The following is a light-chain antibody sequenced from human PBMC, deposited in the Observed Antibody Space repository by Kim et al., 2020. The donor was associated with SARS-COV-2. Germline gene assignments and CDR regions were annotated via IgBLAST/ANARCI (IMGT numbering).Light chain of an antibody. V-gene: IGKV3-20*01. CDR2: GAS. J-gene: IGKJ2*01. CDR1: QSVSSSY. CDR3: QQYGSSLYT. Sequence: WSPGERATLSCRASQSVSSSYLAWYQQKPGQAPRLIIYGASSRATGIPDRFSGSGSGTDFTLTISRLEPEDFAVYYCQQYGSSLYTFGQGTKLEI.